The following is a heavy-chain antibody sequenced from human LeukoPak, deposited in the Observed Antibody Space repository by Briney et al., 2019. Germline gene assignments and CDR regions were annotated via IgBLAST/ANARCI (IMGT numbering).Heavy chain of an antibody. D-gene: IGHD1-26*01. CDR1: GFTVSSNY. J-gene: IGHJ4*02. CDR3: AAVGSSIY. V-gene: IGHV3-23*01. Sequence: GGSLRLSCAASGFTVSSNYMSWVRQAPGKGLEWVSVISGSGGSTYYADSVKGRFTISRDNSKNTLYLQMNSLRAEDTAAYYCAAVGSSIYWGQGTLVTVSS. CDR2: ISGSGGST.